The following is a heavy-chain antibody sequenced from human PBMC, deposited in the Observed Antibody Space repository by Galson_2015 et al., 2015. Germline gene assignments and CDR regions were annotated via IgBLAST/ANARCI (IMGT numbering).Heavy chain of an antibody. CDR1: GFTLSSYW. Sequence: SLRLSCAASGFTLSSYWMHWVRQAPGKGLVWVSRINSDGSSTSYADSVKGRFTISRDNAKNTLYLQMNSLRAEDTAVYYCARRDGSGNPLGYWGQGTLVTVSS. CDR3: ARRDGSGNPLGY. D-gene: IGHD3-10*01. J-gene: IGHJ4*02. CDR2: INSDGSST. V-gene: IGHV3-74*01.